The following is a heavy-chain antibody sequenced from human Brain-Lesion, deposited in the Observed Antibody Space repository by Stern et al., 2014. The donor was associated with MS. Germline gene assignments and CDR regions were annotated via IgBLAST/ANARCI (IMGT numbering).Heavy chain of an antibody. V-gene: IGHV4-61*02. J-gene: IGHJ4*02. Sequence: QVQLQQWGPGLVKPSQTLSLTCTASGGSISSGSDYWSWIRPPVGKGLGWIGRIHPSGTAFSAPSLKGRVTLSTDTSLNQFSLELNSSTAADTAIYYCASGYRIFDYWGQGILVTVSS. CDR1: GGSISSGSDY. CDR3: ASGYRIFDY. D-gene: IGHD5-18*01. CDR2: IHPSGTA.